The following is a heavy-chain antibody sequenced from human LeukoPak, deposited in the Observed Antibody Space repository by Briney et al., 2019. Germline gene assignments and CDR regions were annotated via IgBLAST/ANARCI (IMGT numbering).Heavy chain of an antibody. CDR2: IIPIFGTA. J-gene: IGHJ4*02. V-gene: IGHV1-69*05. Sequence: SSVKVSCKASGGTFSSYAISWVRQVPGQGLEWMGGIIPIFGTANYAQKFQGRFTITTDESTNTAYMELSSLRFEDTAVYYCARGDNNGWYSDYWGQGTLVTVSS. CDR3: ARGDNNGWYSDY. CDR1: GGTFSSYA. D-gene: IGHD6-19*01.